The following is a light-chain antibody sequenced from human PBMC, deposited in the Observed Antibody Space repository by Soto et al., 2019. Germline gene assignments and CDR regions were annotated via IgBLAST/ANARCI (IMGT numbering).Light chain of an antibody. CDR3: QSYDSSLSGSGV. CDR2: GND. V-gene: IGLV1-40*01. CDR1: SPNIGAGYG. J-gene: IGLJ1*01. Sequence: QSVLTQPPSVSGAPGQRVTISCTGSSPNIGAGYGVHWYQQFPGTAPKLLIYGNDNRPSGVPDRFSGSNSGTSASLAITGLQAEDEADYYCQSYDSSLSGSGVFGTGTKLTVL.